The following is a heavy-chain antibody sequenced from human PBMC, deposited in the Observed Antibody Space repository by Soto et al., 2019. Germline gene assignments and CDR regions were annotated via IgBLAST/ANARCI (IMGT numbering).Heavy chain of an antibody. CDR3: ARKIPPVVVVVPAAKRGGGTFDY. V-gene: IGHV1-18*01. Sequence: GASVKVSCKASGYTFTSYGISWVRQAPGQGLEWMGWISAYNGNTNYAQKLQGRVTMTTDTSTSTAYMELRSLRSDATAVYYCARKIPPVVVVVPAAKRGGGTFDYWGQGTLVTVSS. D-gene: IGHD2-2*01. CDR2: ISAYNGNT. CDR1: GYTFTSYG. J-gene: IGHJ4*02.